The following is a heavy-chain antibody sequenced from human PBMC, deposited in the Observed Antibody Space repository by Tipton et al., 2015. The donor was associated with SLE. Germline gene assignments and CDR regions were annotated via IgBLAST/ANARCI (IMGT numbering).Heavy chain of an antibody. V-gene: IGHV4-61*02. CDR3: ARAWRHNWFDP. Sequence: TLSLTCIVSGDSISSGSHYWNWIRQPAGKELEWIGRVFYTGNTNYNPSLKSRVTISIDTAKNQFSLKLSSVTAADTAVYYCARAWRHNWFDPWGQGTLVTVSS. CDR2: VFYTGNT. J-gene: IGHJ5*02. D-gene: IGHD5-12*01. CDR1: GDSISSGSHY.